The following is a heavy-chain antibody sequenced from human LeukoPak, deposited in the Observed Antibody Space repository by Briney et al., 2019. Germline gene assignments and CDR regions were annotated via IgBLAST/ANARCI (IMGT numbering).Heavy chain of an antibody. V-gene: IGHV3-21*01. J-gene: IGHJ4*02. CDR2: ISSSSSYI. CDR1: GFTFSSYS. D-gene: IGHD4-23*01. Sequence: AGGSLGLSCAASGFTFSSYSMNWVRQAPGKGLEWVSSISSSSSYIYYADSVKGRFTISRDNAKNSLYLQMNSLRAEDTAVYYCARGGRTGGSADYGGNSGNVYWGQGTLVIVSS. CDR3: ARGGRTGGSADYGGNSGNVY.